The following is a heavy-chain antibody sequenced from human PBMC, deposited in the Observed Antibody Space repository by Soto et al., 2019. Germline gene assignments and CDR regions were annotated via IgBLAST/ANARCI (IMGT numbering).Heavy chain of an antibody. Sequence: PSETLSLTCTVSGGSINSNTYYWGWIRQPPGKGLEWIGNIHYSGTTYYNPSLKSRVTISVDTSQNQFSLKLSSATAADTAVYYCGRRQAHSSSAYFDYWGQGTLVTVSS. J-gene: IGHJ4*02. CDR3: GRRQAHSSSAYFDY. CDR2: IHYSGTT. D-gene: IGHD6-6*01. CDR1: GGSINSNTYY. V-gene: IGHV4-39*01.